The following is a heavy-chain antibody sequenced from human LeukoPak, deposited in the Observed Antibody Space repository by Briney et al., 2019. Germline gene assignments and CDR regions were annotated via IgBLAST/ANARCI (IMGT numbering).Heavy chain of an antibody. V-gene: IGHV4-30-2*01. D-gene: IGHD2-2*01. CDR2: IYHSGST. J-gene: IGHJ5*02. CDR3: ARGMRYCSSTSCYLRNWFDP. Sequence: KPSETLSLTCAVSGGSISSGGYSWSWIRQPPGKGLEWIGYIYHSGSTYYNPSLKSRVTISVDTSKNQFSLKLSSVTAADTAVYYCARGMRYCSSTSCYLRNWFDPWGQGTLVTVSS. CDR1: GGSISSGGYS.